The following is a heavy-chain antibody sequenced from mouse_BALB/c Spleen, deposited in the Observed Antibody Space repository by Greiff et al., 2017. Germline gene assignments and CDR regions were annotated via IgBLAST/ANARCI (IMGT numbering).Heavy chain of an antibody. CDR2: IDPANGNT. V-gene: IGHV14-3*02. CDR3: ALLNYFDY. D-gene: IGHD2-1*01. J-gene: IGHJ2*01. Sequence: EVQLQQSGAELVKPGASVKLSCTASGFNIKDTYMHWVKQRPEQGLEWIGRIDPANGNTKYDPKFQGKATITADTSSNTAYLQLSSLTSEDTAVYYCALLNYFDYWGQGTTLTVSS. CDR1: GFNIKDTY.